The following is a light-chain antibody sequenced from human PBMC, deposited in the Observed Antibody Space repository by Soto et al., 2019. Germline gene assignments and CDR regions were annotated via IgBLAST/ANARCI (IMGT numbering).Light chain of an antibody. CDR1: SSDVGGYNY. CDR2: DVS. J-gene: IGLJ2*01. CDR3: SSYTSISTLGGGVV. V-gene: IGLV2-14*01. Sequence: QSALTQPASVSGSPGQSITISCTGTSSDVGGYNYVSWYQQHPGKVPKLMIYDVSNRPSGVSNRFSGSKSGNTASLTISGLQAEDEADYYCSSYTSISTLGGGVVFGGGTKLTVL.